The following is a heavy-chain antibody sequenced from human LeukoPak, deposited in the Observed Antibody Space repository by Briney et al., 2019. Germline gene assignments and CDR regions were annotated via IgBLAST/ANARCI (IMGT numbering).Heavy chain of an antibody. Sequence: GRSLRLSCAASGFTFDDYAMHWVRQAPGKGLEWVSGISWNSGSIGYADSVKGRFTISRDNAKNSLYLQMNSLRAEDTALYYCAKDRYSSGYYYLDYWGQGTLVAVSS. V-gene: IGHV3-9*01. J-gene: IGHJ4*02. CDR2: ISWNSGSI. CDR3: AKDRYSSGYYYLDY. D-gene: IGHD3-22*01. CDR1: GFTFDDYA.